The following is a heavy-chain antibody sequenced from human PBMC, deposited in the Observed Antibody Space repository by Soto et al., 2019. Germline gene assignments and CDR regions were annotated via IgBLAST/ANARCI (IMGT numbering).Heavy chain of an antibody. J-gene: IGHJ6*02. Sequence: PGGSLRLSCAASGFTSRNYWMSWVRQAPGKGLEWVANIKQDGSEKFYVDSVKGRFTISRDNPKNSLYLQMNSLRAEDTAVYYCTRGTDLGYSTGTSCPGMDVWGQGTTVTVSS. V-gene: IGHV3-7*03. CDR2: IKQDGSEK. CDR1: GFTSRNYW. CDR3: TRGTDLGYSTGTSCPGMDV. D-gene: IGHD2-2*03.